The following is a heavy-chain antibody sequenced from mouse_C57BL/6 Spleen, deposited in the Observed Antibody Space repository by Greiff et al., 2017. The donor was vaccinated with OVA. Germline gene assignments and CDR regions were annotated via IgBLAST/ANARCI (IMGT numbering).Heavy chain of an antibody. CDR1: GFTFSDYY. CDR2: ISNGGGST. CDR3: ARHGLRSGYAMDY. V-gene: IGHV5-12*01. J-gene: IGHJ4*01. D-gene: IGHD1-1*01. Sequence: EVQGVESGGGLVQPGGSLKLSCAASGFTFSDYYMYWVRQTPEKRLEWVAYISNGGGSTYYPDTVKGRFTISRDNAKNTLYLQMSGLKSEDTAMYYCARHGLRSGYAMDYWGQGTSVTVSS.